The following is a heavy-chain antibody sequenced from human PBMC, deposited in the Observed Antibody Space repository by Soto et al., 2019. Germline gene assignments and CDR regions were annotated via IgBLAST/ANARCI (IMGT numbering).Heavy chain of an antibody. CDR3: ARDDDTAFTAATKNYYYYGMDV. J-gene: IGHJ6*02. CDR1: GGTFSSYA. V-gene: IGHV1-69*01. D-gene: IGHD3-3*02. Sequence: QVQLVQSGAEVKKPGSSVKVSCKASGGTFSSYAISWVRQAPGQGLEWMGGIIPIFGTANYAQKFQGRVTITADESTSTAYMELSSLRSEDTAVYYCARDDDTAFTAATKNYYYYGMDVWGQGPKVTVSS. CDR2: IIPIFGTA.